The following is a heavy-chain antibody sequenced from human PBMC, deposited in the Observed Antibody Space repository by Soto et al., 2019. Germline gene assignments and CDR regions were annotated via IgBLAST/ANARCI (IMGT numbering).Heavy chain of an antibody. J-gene: IGHJ4*02. Sequence: VGSLRLSCAASGFTFDDYTMHWVRQAPGKGLEWVSLISWDGGSTYYADSVKGRFTISRDNSKNSLYLQMNSLRTEDTALYYCAKDKADSSSSGLDYWGQGTLVTVSS. CDR1: GFTFDDYT. CDR2: ISWDGGST. V-gene: IGHV3-43*01. CDR3: AKDKADSSSSGLDY. D-gene: IGHD6-6*01.